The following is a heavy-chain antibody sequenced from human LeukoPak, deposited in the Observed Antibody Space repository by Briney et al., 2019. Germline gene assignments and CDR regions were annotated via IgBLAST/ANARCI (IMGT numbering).Heavy chain of an antibody. V-gene: IGHV4-31*03. J-gene: IGHJ3*02. CDR1: GGSIRSSYYY. Sequence: SETLSLTCTVSGGSIRSSYYYWSWIRQHPGKGLEWIGYIYYSGSTYYNPSLKSRVTISVDTSKNQFSLKLSSVTAADTAVYYCARTAYSSRGAFDIWGQGTMVTVSS. CDR2: IYYSGST. CDR3: ARTAYSSRGAFDI. D-gene: IGHD6-13*01.